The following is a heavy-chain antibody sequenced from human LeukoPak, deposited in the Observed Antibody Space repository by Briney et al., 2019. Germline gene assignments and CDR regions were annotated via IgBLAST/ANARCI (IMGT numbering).Heavy chain of an antibody. CDR2: TYDSGSNT. CDR3: ASQRDSSWYGNFDY. Sequence: PGGSLRLSCAGSGFTVSSNYMSWVRQAPGKGLEWVSTTYDSGSNTHYADAVKGRFTISRDNAKNSLYLQMNSLRAEDTAVYYCASQRDSSWYGNFDYWGQGTLVTVSS. V-gene: IGHV3-66*04. CDR1: GFTVSSNY. J-gene: IGHJ4*02. D-gene: IGHD6-13*01.